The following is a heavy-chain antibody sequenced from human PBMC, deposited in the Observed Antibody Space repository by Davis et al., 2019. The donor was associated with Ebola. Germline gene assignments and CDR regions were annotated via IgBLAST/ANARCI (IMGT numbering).Heavy chain of an antibody. Sequence: ASVKVSCKASGYTLVSYYAHWVRQAPGQGLEWMGIINPSGGTTTYAQKFQGRVTMTRDTSTITLYMELSSLTSGDTAVYYCVRDLRGWGDFDYWGQGTLVTVSS. J-gene: IGHJ4*02. CDR2: INPSGGTT. CDR3: VRDLRGWGDFDY. CDR1: GYTLVSYY. D-gene: IGHD3-10*01. V-gene: IGHV1-46*01.